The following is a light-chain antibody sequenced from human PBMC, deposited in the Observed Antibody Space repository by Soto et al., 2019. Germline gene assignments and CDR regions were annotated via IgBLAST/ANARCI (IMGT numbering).Light chain of an antibody. CDR1: SSDVGGYNY. V-gene: IGLV2-8*01. CDR2: EVS. Sequence: QSALTQPPSASGSPGQSVTISFTGTSSDVGGYNYVSWYQQHPGKAPKLIIYEVSKRPSGVPDRFSASKSGTSASLAITGLQAEDEADYYCQAYDTSLSGVVFGTGTKLTVL. CDR3: QAYDTSLSGVV. J-gene: IGLJ1*01.